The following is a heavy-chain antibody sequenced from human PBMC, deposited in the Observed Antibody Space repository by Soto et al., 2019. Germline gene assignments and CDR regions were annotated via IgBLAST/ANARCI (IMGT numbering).Heavy chain of an antibody. CDR2: INPNSGGT. D-gene: IGHD1-26*01. CDR1: GYTFTGYY. CDR3: AIGPFGWERLPPPSYYYYYGMDV. Sequence: ASVKVSCKASGYTFTGYYMHWVRQAPGQGLEWMGWINPNSGGTNYAQKYQGWVTMTRDTSISAAYMELSRLRSDDTAVYYCAIGPFGWERLPPPSYYYYYGMDVWGQGTTVTVSS. V-gene: IGHV1-2*04. J-gene: IGHJ6*02.